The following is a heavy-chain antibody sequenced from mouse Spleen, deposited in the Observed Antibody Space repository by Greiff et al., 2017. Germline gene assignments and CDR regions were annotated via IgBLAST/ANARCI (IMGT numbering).Heavy chain of an antibody. V-gene: IGHV1-55*01. Sequence: QVQLQQPGAELVKPGASVKMSCKASGYTFTSYWITWVKQRPGQGLEWIGDIYPGSGSTNYNEKFKSKATLTVDTSSSTAYMQLSSLTSEDSAVYYCARCYYDYGKSYYAMDYWGQGTSVTVSS. CDR3: ARCYYDYGKSYYAMDY. J-gene: IGHJ4*01. D-gene: IGHD2-4*01. CDR2: IYPGSGST. CDR1: GYTFTSYW.